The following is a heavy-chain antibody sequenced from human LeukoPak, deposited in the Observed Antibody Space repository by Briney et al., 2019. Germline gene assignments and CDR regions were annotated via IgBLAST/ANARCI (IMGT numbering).Heavy chain of an antibody. V-gene: IGHV3-15*01. J-gene: IGHJ4*02. D-gene: IGHD6-19*01. CDR3: TTDPQWLVEFDY. Sequence: GGSLRLSCAASGFTFSNAWMSWVRQAPGKGLEWVGRIKSKTDGGTTDYAAPVKGRLTISRDDSKNTLYLQMNSLKTEDTAVYYCTTDPQWLVEFDYWGQGTLVTVSS. CDR2: IKSKTDGGTT. CDR1: GFTFSNAW.